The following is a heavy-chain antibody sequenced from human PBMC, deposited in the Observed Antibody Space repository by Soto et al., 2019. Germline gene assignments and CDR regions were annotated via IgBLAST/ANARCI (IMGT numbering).Heavy chain of an antibody. Sequence: SETLSLTCTVSGASMDSYHWSWIRQPAGKGLEWIGHIHSSGSTNYNPSLKSRVTMSVDTSKNQFSLRLMSLTAADTAVYYCARDQGVAAAGITWFDPWGQGSLVTVSS. J-gene: IGHJ5*02. CDR2: IHSSGST. CDR1: GASMDSYH. CDR3: ARDQGVAAAGITWFDP. D-gene: IGHD6-13*01. V-gene: IGHV4-4*07.